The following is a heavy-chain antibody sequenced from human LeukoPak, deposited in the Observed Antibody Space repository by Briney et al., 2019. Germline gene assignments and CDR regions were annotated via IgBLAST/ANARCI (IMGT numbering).Heavy chain of an antibody. Sequence: TGGSLRLSCAASGFTFSSYAMHWVRQAPGKGLEWVAVISYDGSNKYYADSVKGRFTISRDNSKNTLYLQMNSLRAEDTAVYYCARDSSFGELLYFDYWGQGTLVTVSS. J-gene: IGHJ4*02. V-gene: IGHV3-30-3*01. CDR2: ISYDGSNK. CDR3: ARDSSFGELLYFDY. CDR1: GFTFSSYA. D-gene: IGHD3-10*01.